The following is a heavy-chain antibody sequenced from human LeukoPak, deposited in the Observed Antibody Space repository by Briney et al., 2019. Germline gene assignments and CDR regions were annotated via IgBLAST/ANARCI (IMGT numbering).Heavy chain of an antibody. Sequence: ASVKVSCKASVYTFTSYGISWVRQAPGPGLEWMGWISAYNGNTNYAQKLQGRVSMTTDTSTSTAYMELRSLRSDDTAVYYCARSEVGAMVDYWGQGTLVTVSS. D-gene: IGHD1-26*01. CDR1: VYTFTSYG. V-gene: IGHV1-18*01. CDR3: ARSEVGAMVDY. CDR2: ISAYNGNT. J-gene: IGHJ4*02.